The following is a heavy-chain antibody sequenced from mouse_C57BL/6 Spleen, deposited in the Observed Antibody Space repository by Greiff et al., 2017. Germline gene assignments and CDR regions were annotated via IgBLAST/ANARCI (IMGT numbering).Heavy chain of an antibody. D-gene: IGHD4-1*01. CDR3: AREGTGTYAMDY. CDR2: ISYDGSN. Sequence: EVQLQESGPGLVKPSQSLSLTCSVTGYSITSGYYWNWIRQFPGNKLEWMGYISYDGSNNYNPSLKNRISITRDTSKNQFFLKLSSVTTEDTATYYCAREGTGTYAMDYWGQGTSVTVSS. J-gene: IGHJ4*01. V-gene: IGHV3-6*01. CDR1: GYSITSGYY.